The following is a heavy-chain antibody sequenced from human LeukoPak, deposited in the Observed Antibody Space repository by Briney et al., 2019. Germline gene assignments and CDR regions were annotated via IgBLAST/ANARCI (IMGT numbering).Heavy chain of an antibody. CDR1: GDSISSGGYW. D-gene: IGHD5-12*01. Sequence: TSQTLSLTCAVSGDSISSGGYWWSWIRQHPGKGPEWIGYISYGGNTYYNPSLKSRVAISADTPKNQFPLKLSSTTAADTAVYYCARAPVATPSEFDYWGQGTLVTVSS. J-gene: IGHJ4*02. CDR3: ARAPVATPSEFDY. V-gene: IGHV4-31*11. CDR2: ISYGGNT.